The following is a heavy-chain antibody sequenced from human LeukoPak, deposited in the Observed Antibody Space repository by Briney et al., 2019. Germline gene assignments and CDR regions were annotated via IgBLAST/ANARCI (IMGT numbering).Heavy chain of an antibody. CDR1: GFTFRDSA. D-gene: IGHD4-17*01. CDR3: TRPSEYGDYVHWFDP. V-gene: IGHV3-73*01. CDR2: IKSKASSYAT. J-gene: IGHJ5*02. Sequence: GWSLRVSCAACGFTFRDSAMHWVRQASGKGLEWVGRIKSKASSYATAYAASVKGRFTISRDDSKNTAYLQMNSLKTEDTAVYYCTRPSEYGDYVHWFDPWGQGTLVTVSS.